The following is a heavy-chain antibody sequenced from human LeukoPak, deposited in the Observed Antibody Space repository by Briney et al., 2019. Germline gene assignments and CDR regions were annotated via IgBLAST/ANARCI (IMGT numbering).Heavy chain of an antibody. CDR1: GFTFSSYG. V-gene: IGHV3-30*18. D-gene: IGHD3-9*01. Sequence: GGSLRLSCAASGFTFSSYGMHWVRQAPGKGLEWVAVISSDGSNKYYADSVKGRFTISRDYSKNTLYLQMNSLRDEDTAVYYCAKPRYDFLTGLTGAFDIWGQGTMVTVSS. CDR2: ISSDGSNK. J-gene: IGHJ3*02. CDR3: AKPRYDFLTGLTGAFDI.